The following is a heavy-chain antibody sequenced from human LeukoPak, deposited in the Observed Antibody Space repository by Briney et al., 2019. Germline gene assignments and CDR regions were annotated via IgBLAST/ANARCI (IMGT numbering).Heavy chain of an antibody. Sequence: SETLSLTCTVSGGSISSYYWSWIRQPPGRGLEWIGYIYYSGSTNYNPSIKSRVTISVDTSKNQFSLKLSSVTAADTAVYYCARGPYCSSTSCYAAFDIWGQGTMVTVSS. V-gene: IGHV4-59*01. CDR3: ARGPYCSSTSCYAAFDI. CDR2: IYYSGST. J-gene: IGHJ3*02. CDR1: GGSISSYY. D-gene: IGHD2-2*01.